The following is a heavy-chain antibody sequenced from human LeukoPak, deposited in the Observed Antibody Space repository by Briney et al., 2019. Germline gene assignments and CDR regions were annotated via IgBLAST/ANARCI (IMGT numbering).Heavy chain of an antibody. V-gene: IGHV3-30*18. CDR1: GFTLSSYG. Sequence: GGSLRLSCAASGFTLSSYGMHWVRQAPGKGLEWVAVISYDGSNKYYADSVKGRFTISRDNSKNTLYLQMNSLRAEDTAVYYCAKDYSLLRNPQLNYYYCYYMDVWGKGTTVTVSS. J-gene: IGHJ6*03. CDR2: ISYDGSNK. D-gene: IGHD1-14*01. CDR3: AKDYSLLRNPQLNYYYCYYMDV.